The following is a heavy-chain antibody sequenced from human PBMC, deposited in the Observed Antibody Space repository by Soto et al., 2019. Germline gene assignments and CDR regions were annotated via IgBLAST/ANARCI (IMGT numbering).Heavy chain of an antibody. V-gene: IGHV3-7*01. J-gene: IGHJ4*02. CDR2: IKQDGSEK. CDR1: GFTFSSYW. Sequence: GGSLRLSCAASGFTFSSYWMSWVRQAPGKGLEWVANIKQDGSEKYYVDSVKGRFTISRDNAKNSLYLQMNSLRAEDTAVYYCAREQDGIAAPDDYWGQGTLVTVSS. CDR3: AREQDGIAAPDDY. D-gene: IGHD6-13*01.